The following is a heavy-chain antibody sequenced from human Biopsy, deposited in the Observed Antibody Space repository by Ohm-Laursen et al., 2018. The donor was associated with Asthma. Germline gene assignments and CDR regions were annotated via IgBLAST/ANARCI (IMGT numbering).Heavy chain of an antibody. J-gene: IGHJ3*02. D-gene: IGHD3-22*01. Sequence: SSVKVSCNASGGTFSSFALSWVRQAPGQGLERMGGIIPVFGITNDAQKFQDRVTITADVSTSTVYMELSSLRSEDTAVYYCAKERGTMISSTDAFEMWGQGTKVTVSS. V-gene: IGHV1-69*01. CDR1: GGTFSSFA. CDR2: IIPVFGIT. CDR3: AKERGTMISSTDAFEM.